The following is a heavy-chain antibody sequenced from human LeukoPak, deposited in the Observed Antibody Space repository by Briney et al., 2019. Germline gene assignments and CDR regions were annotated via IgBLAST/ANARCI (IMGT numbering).Heavy chain of an antibody. J-gene: IGHJ2*01. CDR2: VYNSGDA. CDR1: GGSTSSDY. CDR3: ARLKLGAYFDL. V-gene: IGHV4-59*08. Sequence: SETLSLTCTVSGGSTSSDYWSWIRQSPGKGLEWVGYVYNSGDAGKNPSLRSRVTILLDTSRNQCSLKLTSVSAADTAVYYCARLKLGAYFDLWGRGTLVTVSS. D-gene: IGHD3-16*01.